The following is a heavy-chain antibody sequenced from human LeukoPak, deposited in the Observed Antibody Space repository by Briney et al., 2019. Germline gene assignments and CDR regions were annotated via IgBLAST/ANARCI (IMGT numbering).Heavy chain of an antibody. D-gene: IGHD5/OR15-5a*01. CDR3: AKVSGPFDY. Sequence: QTGGSLRLSCAASGFSFNNYALSWVRQAPGKGLEWVSDISGSGITTDYADSVKGRFTISRDNSKNTLYLQMNSLRAEDTAVYYCAKVSGPFDYWGQGTLVTVSS. CDR2: ISGSGITT. CDR1: GFSFNNYA. J-gene: IGHJ4*02. V-gene: IGHV3-23*01.